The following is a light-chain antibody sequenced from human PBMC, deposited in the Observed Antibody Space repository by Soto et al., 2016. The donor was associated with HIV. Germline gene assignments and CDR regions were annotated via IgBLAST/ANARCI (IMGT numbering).Light chain of an antibody. J-gene: IGLJ1*01. V-gene: IGLV3-21*03. CDR2: DDS. Sequence: SYELTQPPSVSVAPIKTARITCGGNNIGDKAVHWYQQRPGQAPVLVVYDDSHRPSGIPERFSGSNSGDTATLTISRVAAGDEADYYCQVWDSSGGRGVFGTGTKVTVL. CDR1: NIGDKA. CDR3: QVWDSSGGRGV.